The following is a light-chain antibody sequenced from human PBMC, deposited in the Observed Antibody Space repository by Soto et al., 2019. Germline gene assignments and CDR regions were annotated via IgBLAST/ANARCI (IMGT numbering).Light chain of an antibody. J-gene: IGLJ1*01. CDR3: CSYAGSSFYV. V-gene: IGLV2-23*02. Sequence: QSVLTQPASVSGSPGQSITISCTGTSSDVGSYNLVSWYQQHPGKAPKLMIYEVSKRPSGVSNRFSGSKSGNTASLIISGLQAEDEADYYCCSYAGSSFYVFGTGTKVTVL. CDR1: SSDVGSYNL. CDR2: EVS.